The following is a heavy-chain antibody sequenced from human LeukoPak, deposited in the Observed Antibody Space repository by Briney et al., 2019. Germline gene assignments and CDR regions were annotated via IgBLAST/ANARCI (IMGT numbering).Heavy chain of an antibody. V-gene: IGHV1-24*01. CDR2: FDPEDGET. CDR3: ATGNWNDVLPGY. J-gene: IGHJ4*02. D-gene: IGHD1-1*01. CDR1: GYTLTELS. Sequence: VASVNVSCKVSGYTLTELSMHWVRQAPGKGLEWMGGFDPEDGETIYAQKFQGRVTMTEDTSTDTAYMELSSLRSEDTAVYYCATGNWNDVLPGYWGQGTLVTVPS.